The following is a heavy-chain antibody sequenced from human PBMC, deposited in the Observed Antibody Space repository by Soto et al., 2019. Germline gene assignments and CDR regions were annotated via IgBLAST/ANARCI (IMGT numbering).Heavy chain of an antibody. CDR2: ISAYNGNT. D-gene: IGHD3-22*01. CDR3: ARGRITMIVVVRGDV. CDR1: GYTFTSYG. J-gene: IGHJ6*02. V-gene: IGHV1-18*01. Sequence: GASVKVSCKASGYTFTSYGISWVRQAPGQGLEWTGWISAYNGNTNYAQKLQGRVTMTTDTSTSTAYMELRSLRSDDTAVYYCARGRITMIVVVRGDVWGQGTTVTVSS.